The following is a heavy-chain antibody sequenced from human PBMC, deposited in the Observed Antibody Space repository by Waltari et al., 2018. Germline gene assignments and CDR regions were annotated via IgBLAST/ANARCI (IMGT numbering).Heavy chain of an antibody. Sequence: QLQLQESGPGLVKPSGTLSLTCAVSGDSMSSPYWWSWVRQPPGKGLEWIGQVHGGKTNYNPSFASRVTVSLDTPNNQFSLRVTSVTAADSAIYYCARDRGRGLYLDSWGPGTLVAVSP. D-gene: IGHD2-15*01. J-gene: IGHJ4*02. CDR1: GDSMSSPYW. CDR2: VHGGKT. V-gene: IGHV4-4*02. CDR3: ARDRGRGLYLDS.